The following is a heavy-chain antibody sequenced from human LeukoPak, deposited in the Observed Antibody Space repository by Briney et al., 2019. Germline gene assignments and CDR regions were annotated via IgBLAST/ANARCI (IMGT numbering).Heavy chain of an antibody. D-gene: IGHD5-18*01. CDR1: GGSISSYY. CDR3: AATRRWLQPNLDY. CDR2: IYYSGST. V-gene: IGHV4-59*12. Sequence: SETLSLTCTVSGGSISSYYWSWIRQPPGKGLEWIGYIYYSGSTNYNPSLKSRVTISVDTSKNQFSLKLSSVTAADTAVYYCAATRRWLQPNLDYWGQGTLVTVSS. J-gene: IGHJ4*02.